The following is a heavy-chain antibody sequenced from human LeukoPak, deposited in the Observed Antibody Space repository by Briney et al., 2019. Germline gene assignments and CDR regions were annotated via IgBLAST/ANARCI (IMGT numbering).Heavy chain of an antibody. D-gene: IGHD1-26*01. CDR2: IWYDGSNK. V-gene: IGHV3-33*01. J-gene: IGHJ3*02. CDR1: GFTFSSYG. Sequence: GGSLRLSCAASGFTFSSYGMHWVRQAPGKGLEWVAVIWYDGSNKYYADSVKGRFTISRDNSKNTLYLQMNSLRAEDTAVYYCARARETRDAFDIWGQGIMVTVSS. CDR3: ARARETRDAFDI.